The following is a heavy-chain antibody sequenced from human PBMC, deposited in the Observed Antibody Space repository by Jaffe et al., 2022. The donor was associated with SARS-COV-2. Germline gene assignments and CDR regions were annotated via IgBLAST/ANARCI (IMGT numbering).Heavy chain of an antibody. D-gene: IGHD3-22*01. Sequence: QVQLVQSGVEVKKPGASVKVSCKASGYTFTTFDINWVRQAPGQGLEWMGWISPNNGNTHYAQKLQGRLTMATDTSTSTAYMELRSLRSDDTAVYYCAITYYFDGSTYGDAFDTWGRGTMVTVSS. CDR1: GYTFTTFD. CDR2: ISPNNGNT. J-gene: IGHJ3*02. V-gene: IGHV1-18*01. CDR3: AITYYFDGSTYGDAFDT.